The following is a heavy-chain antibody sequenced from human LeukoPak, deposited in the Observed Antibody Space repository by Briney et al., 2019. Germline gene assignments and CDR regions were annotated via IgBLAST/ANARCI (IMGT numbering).Heavy chain of an antibody. CDR2: IGSDSSIT. J-gene: IGHJ4*02. CDR1: GFTFSSYS. D-gene: IGHD1-7*01. V-gene: IGHV3-48*01. CDR3: AKGKGITGTTVDY. Sequence: PGGSLRLSCAASGFTFSSYSMNWVRQAPGKGLEWVSYIGSDSSITHYADSVKGRFTISRDNSKNTLYLQMNSLRAEDTAVYYCAKGKGITGTTVDYWGQGTLITVSS.